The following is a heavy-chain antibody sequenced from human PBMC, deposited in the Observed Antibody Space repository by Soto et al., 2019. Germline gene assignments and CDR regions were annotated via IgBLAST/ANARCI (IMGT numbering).Heavy chain of an antibody. D-gene: IGHD3-3*01. CDR2: INAGNGNT. V-gene: IGHV1-3*01. CDR3: AREHYSWSGYAFDI. Sequence: QVQLVQSGAEVKKPGASVKVSCKASGYSFTSYAIEWVRQAPGQRLEWMGWINAGNGNTKYSQNLQGRVTITRDTSASTVDMELSSLRSEDTAVYYCAREHYSWSGYAFDIWGQGTMVTVSS. J-gene: IGHJ3*02. CDR1: GYSFTSYA.